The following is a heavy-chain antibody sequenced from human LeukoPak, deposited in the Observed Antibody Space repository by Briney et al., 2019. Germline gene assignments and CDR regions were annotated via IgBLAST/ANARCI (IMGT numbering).Heavy chain of an antibody. CDR3: ASSTCYYDSSGYYGGDCYYYMDV. V-gene: IGHV1-69*05. CDR1: GGTFSSYA. J-gene: IGHJ6*03. D-gene: IGHD3-22*01. Sequence: SVKVSCKASGGTFSSYAISWVRQAHGQGLEWMGRIIPIFGTANYAQKFQSRVTITTDESTSTAYMELSSLRSDDTAVYYCASSTCYYDSSGYYGGDCYYYMDVWGKGTTVTVSS. CDR2: IIPIFGTA.